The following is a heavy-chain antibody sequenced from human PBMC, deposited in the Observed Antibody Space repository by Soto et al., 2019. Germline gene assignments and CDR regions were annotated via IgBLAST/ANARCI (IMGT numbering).Heavy chain of an antibody. CDR2: ISYDGSNK. Sequence: GGSLRLSCAASGFTFRNYAMHWVRQAPGKGLEWVALISYDGSNKYYADSVKGRFTISRDNSKNTLYLQMNSLRAEDTAVYYGAKDLCSSSSCYYNYGMDVWGQGTTVTVS. CDR3: AKDLCSSSSCYYNYGMDV. J-gene: IGHJ6*02. CDR1: GFTFRNYA. D-gene: IGHD2-2*01. V-gene: IGHV3-30*18.